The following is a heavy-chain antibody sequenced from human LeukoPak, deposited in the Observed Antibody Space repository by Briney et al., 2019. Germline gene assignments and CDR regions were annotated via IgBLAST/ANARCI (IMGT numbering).Heavy chain of an antibody. V-gene: IGHV4-39*02. D-gene: IGHD3-22*01. CDR2: IYYSGST. CDR3: ARDYDSSGYYYYYMDV. J-gene: IGHJ6*03. CDR1: GGSISSSSYY. Sequence: PSETLSLTCTVSGGSISSSSYYWGWIRQPPGKGLEWIGSIYYSGSTYYNPSLKSRVTISVDTSKNQFSLKLGSVTAADTAVYYCARDYDSSGYYYYYMDVWGKGTTVTVSS.